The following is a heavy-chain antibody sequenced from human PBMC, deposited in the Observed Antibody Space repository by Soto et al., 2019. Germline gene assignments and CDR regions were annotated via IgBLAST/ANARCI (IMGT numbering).Heavy chain of an antibody. CDR2: IIPILGIA. D-gene: IGHD2-15*01. CDR3: ARDIVVVVAPQDYYWFDP. V-gene: IGHV1-69*04. J-gene: IGHJ5*02. CDR1: GGTFSSYT. Sequence: GASVKVSCKASGGTFSSYTISWVRQAPGQGLEWMGRIIPILGIANYAQKFQGRVTITADKSTSTAYMELSSLRSEDTAVYYCARDIVVVVAPQDYYWFDPWGQGTLVTVSS.